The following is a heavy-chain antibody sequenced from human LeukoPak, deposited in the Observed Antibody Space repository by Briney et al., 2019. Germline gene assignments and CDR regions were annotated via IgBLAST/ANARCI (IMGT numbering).Heavy chain of an antibody. CDR2: IHSRGIT. V-gene: IGHV4-59*01. D-gene: IGHD1-1*01. CDR1: GASISDYY. J-gene: IGHJ4*02. CDR3: AQVGDWNDLVY. Sequence: SETLSLTCTASGASISDYYWGWIRQSPGKGLEWIGYIHSRGITNYNPSLKSRVTMSVDTSKNQFSLKLSSVTAADTAVYYCAQVGDWNDLVYWGQGARVTVSS.